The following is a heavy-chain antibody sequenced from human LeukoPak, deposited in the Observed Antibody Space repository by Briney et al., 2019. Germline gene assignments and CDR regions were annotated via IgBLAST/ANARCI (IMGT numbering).Heavy chain of an antibody. V-gene: IGHV4-34*01. CDR2: INHSGST. J-gene: IGHJ4*02. Sequence: MPSETLSLTCAVYGGSFSSYYWSWIRQPPGKGLEWIGEINHSGSTNYNPSLKSRVTISVGTSKNQFSLKLSSVTAADTAVYYCARDEMATIGRALDYWGQGTLVTVSS. CDR1: GGSFSSYY. CDR3: ARDEMATIGRALDY. D-gene: IGHD5-24*01.